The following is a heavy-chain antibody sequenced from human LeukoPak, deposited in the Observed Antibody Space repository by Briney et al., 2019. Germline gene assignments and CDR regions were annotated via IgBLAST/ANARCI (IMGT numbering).Heavy chain of an antibody. CDR3: ARDPPRDFGVATYGMDV. CDR1: GYTFTGYY. D-gene: IGHD3-3*01. Sequence: ASVKVSCKASGYTFTGYYMHWVRQAPGQGLEWMGWINPNSGGTNYAQKFQGRVTMTRDTSISTAYMELSWLRSDDTAVYYCARDPPRDFGVATYGMDVWGQGTTVTVSS. J-gene: IGHJ6*02. V-gene: IGHV1-2*02. CDR2: INPNSGGT.